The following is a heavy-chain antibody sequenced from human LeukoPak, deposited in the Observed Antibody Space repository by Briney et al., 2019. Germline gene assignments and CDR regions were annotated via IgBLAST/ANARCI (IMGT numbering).Heavy chain of an antibody. CDR1: GGSISSYY. CDR2: IYYSGST. V-gene: IGHV4-59*01. Sequence: PSETLSLTCTVSGGSISSYYWSWIRQPPGKGLEWIGYIYYSGSTNYNPSLKSRVTISVDTSKKQFSLKLSSVTGADTAVYYCARVEYSSGWYWFDPWGQGTLVTVSS. CDR3: ARVEYSSGWYWFDP. D-gene: IGHD6-19*01. J-gene: IGHJ5*02.